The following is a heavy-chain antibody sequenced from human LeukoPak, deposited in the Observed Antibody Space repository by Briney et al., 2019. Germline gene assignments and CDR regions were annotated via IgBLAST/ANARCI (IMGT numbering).Heavy chain of an antibody. J-gene: IGHJ4*02. CDR1: GGSISSYY. Sequence: SETLSLTCTVSGGSISSYYWSWLRQPPGKGLEWIGYIYYSGSTNYNPSLKSRVTISVDTSKNQFSLKLSSVTAADTAVYYCARTGYSSPFDYWGQGTLVTVSS. CDR3: ARTGYSSPFDY. CDR2: IYYSGST. D-gene: IGHD6-13*01. V-gene: IGHV4-59*01.